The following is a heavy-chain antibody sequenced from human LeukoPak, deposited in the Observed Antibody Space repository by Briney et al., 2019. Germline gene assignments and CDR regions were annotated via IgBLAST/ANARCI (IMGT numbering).Heavy chain of an antibody. CDR3: ARGLRWLQSNYFDY. Sequence: SETLSLTCTVSGGSISSYYWSWIRQPPGKGLEWIGYIYYSGSTNYNPSLKSRVTISVDTSKNQFSLKLSSVTAADTAVYYCARGLRWLQSNYFDYWGQGTLVTVSS. CDR2: IYYSGST. CDR1: GGSISSYY. D-gene: IGHD5-24*01. V-gene: IGHV4-59*01. J-gene: IGHJ4*02.